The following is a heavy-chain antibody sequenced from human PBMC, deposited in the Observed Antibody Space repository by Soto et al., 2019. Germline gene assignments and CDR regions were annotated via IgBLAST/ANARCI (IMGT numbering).Heavy chain of an antibody. V-gene: IGHV3-7*01. Sequence: EVQMVESGGGLVQPGGSLRLSCAASGFTFSSYWMYWVRQAPGKGLEWVANIKGDGSEKNYVDPVKCRFTSSRDNAKSSLYLQMISLRVEDTAVYYCASSLLRGQGTLVTVSS. CDR2: IKGDGSEK. CDR1: GFTFSSYW. CDR3: ASSLL. J-gene: IGHJ4*02.